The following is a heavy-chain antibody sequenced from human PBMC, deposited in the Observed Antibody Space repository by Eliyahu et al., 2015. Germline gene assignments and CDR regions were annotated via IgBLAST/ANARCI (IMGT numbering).Heavy chain of an antibody. J-gene: IGHJ4*02. CDR1: GGSISSSSYY. Sequence: QLQLQESGPGLVKPSETLSLTCTVSGGSISSSSYYWGWIRQPPGKGLEWIGSIYNSGNTYYSPSLRSRVTISVDTSKNQFSLKLSSVTAADTAVYYCASLPAGAGGGDYYFDYWGQGTLVTVSS. CDR2: IYNSGNT. D-gene: IGHD2-21*02. V-gene: IGHV4-39*01. CDR3: ASLPAGAGGGDYYFDY.